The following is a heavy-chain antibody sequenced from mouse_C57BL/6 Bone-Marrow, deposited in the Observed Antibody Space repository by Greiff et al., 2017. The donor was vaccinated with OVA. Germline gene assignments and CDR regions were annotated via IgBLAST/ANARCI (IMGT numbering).Heavy chain of an antibody. D-gene: IGHD1-1*01. Sequence: VMLVESGPGLVAPSQSLSITCTVSGFSLTSYGVHWVRQPPGKGLEWLVVIWSDGSTTYNSALKSRLSISKDNPKSQVFLKMNSLQTDDTAMYYCARQSITTVVADWYFDVWGTGTTVTVSS. V-gene: IGHV2-6-1*01. CDR3: ARQSITTVVADWYFDV. CDR1: GFSLTSYG. J-gene: IGHJ1*03. CDR2: IWSDGST.